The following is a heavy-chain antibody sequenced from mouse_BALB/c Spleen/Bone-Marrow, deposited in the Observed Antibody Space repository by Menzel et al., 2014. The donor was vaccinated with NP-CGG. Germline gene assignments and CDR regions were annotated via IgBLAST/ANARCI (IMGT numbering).Heavy chain of an antibody. D-gene: IGHD2-4*01. CDR1: GYSITRDYA. J-gene: IGHJ3*01. CDR2: ISYSGST. V-gene: IGHV3-2*02. Sequence: EVKLMESGPGLVKPSQSLSLTCIVTGYSITRDYAWNWIRQFPGNKLEWMGYISYSGSTTYNPSLESRISITRDTPKNQFFLQLNSVTTEDTATYYCARSSSYDYDVGFAYWGQGTLVTVSA. CDR3: ARSSSYDYDVGFAY.